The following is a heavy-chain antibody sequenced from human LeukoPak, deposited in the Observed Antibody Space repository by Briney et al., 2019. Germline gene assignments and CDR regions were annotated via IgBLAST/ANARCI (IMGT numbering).Heavy chain of an antibody. J-gene: IGHJ4*02. CDR1: GGSFSGYY. CDR2: INHSGGT. CDR3: ARLTTTVGLLKSGCYADY. V-gene: IGHV4-34*01. Sequence: PSETLSLTCAVYGGSFSGYYWSWIRQPPGKGLEWIGDINHSGGTNYNPSLKSRVTISIDTSKNHFSLKLSSVTAADTAVYYCARLTTTVGLLKSGCYADYWGQGTLVTVSS. D-gene: IGHD1-26*01.